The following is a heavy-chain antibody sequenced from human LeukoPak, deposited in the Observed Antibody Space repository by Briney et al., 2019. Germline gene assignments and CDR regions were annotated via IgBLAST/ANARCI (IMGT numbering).Heavy chain of an antibody. CDR1: GYSISKYYY. CDR2: IYHSGTT. J-gene: IGHJ4*02. V-gene: IGHV4-38-2*02. D-gene: IGHD6-25*01. CDR3: ARDALAATLGERTPQEDY. Sequence: SETLSLTCTVSGYSISKYYYWGWIRQPPGKGLEWIGSIYHSGTTHYNPSLKSRVIISVDTSNNQFSLKLSSVTAADTAVYYCARDALAATLGERTPQEDYWGQGTLVTVSS.